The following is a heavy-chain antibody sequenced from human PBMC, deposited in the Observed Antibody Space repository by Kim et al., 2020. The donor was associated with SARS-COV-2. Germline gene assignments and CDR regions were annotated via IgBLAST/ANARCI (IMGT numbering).Heavy chain of an antibody. Sequence: GGSLRLSCAASGFTFSSYWMSWVRQAPGKGLEWVANIKYDGSEKYYVDSVRGRFTISRDNAKKSLYLQMNSLRAEDTAVYYCARRVVARGNAFDIWGQGTMVTVSS. V-gene: IGHV3-7*01. J-gene: IGHJ3*02. CDR1: GFTFSSYW. CDR3: ARRVVARGNAFDI. D-gene: IGHD2-15*01. CDR2: IKYDGSEK.